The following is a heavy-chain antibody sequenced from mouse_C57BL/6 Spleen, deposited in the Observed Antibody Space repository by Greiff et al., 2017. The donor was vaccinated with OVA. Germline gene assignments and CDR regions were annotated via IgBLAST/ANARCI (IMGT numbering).Heavy chain of an antibody. D-gene: IGHD4-1*01. CDR3: ARRLGQGDYFDY. V-gene: IGHV1-69*01. Sequence: QVQLQQPGAELVMPGASVKLSCKASGYTFTSYWMHWVKQRPGQGLEWIGEIAPSDSYTNYNQKFKGKSTLTVDKSSSTAYMQLSSLTSEDAAFYYCARRLGQGDYFDYWGQGTTLTVSS. J-gene: IGHJ2*01. CDR2: IAPSDSYT. CDR1: GYTFTSYW.